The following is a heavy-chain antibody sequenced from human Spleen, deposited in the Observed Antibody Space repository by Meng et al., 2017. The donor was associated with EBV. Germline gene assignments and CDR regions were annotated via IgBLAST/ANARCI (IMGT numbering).Heavy chain of an antibody. J-gene: IGHJ4*02. CDR2: INTNTGRP. V-gene: IGHV7-4-1*02. CDR1: RQSIMNYA. CDR3: ARGLDSRGYTAY. D-gene: IGHD3-22*01. Sequence: YLAESVAVVTNPGSSVKVSRKTSRQSIMNYAITWVRLAPEQRLQRVGWINTNTGRPAHAQGFTGRFLLSLDTSVRTAYLQSNRLKPEDTAAYYCARGLDSRGYTAYWGQGTLVTVPS.